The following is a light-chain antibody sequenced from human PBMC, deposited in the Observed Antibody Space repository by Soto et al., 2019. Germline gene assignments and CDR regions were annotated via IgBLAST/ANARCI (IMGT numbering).Light chain of an antibody. V-gene: IGKV2-28*01. Sequence: DIVMTQSPLSLPVTPGEPASISCRSSQSLLHSNGYNYLDWYLQKPGQSPQLLIYLGSNRASGVPDRFSGSGSGTDFTLKISSLQSEDFAVYYCQQYNNWPWTFGQGTKVDIK. CDR3: QQYNNWPWT. CDR2: LGS. J-gene: IGKJ1*01. CDR1: QSLLHSNGYNY.